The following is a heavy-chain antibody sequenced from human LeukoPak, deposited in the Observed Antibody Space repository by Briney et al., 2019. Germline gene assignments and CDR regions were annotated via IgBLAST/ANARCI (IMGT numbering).Heavy chain of an antibody. CDR3: ASQPYSGYDADWY. V-gene: IGHV3-21*01. CDR2: ISSSSSYI. J-gene: IGHJ4*02. CDR1: GVTFISDS. Sequence: GGSLRLSCAASGVTFISDSMNWVREAPGKGLEWVSSISSSSSYIDYADSVKGRFTIYRENAKNSLYLKMKTLDAEETAVYYCASQPYSGYDADWYWGGGTMVTVSS. D-gene: IGHD5-12*01.